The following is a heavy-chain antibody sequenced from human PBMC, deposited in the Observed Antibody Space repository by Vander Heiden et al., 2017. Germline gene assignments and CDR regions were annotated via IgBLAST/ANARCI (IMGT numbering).Heavy chain of an antibody. J-gene: IGHJ4*02. CDR3: AGGRDYDRYQFDY. V-gene: IGHV3-23*01. Sequence: EVQLLESGGGLVQPGGSLRLSCAASGFTFSSYAMSWVRQAPGKGLEWVSAISGSGGSTYYADAVKGRFTISRDNSKNTMYLQMKRLSAEDTAVYYCAGGRDYDRYQFDYWVQGTMVTVSS. D-gene: IGHD2-2*01. CDR2: ISGSGGST. CDR1: GFTFSSYA.